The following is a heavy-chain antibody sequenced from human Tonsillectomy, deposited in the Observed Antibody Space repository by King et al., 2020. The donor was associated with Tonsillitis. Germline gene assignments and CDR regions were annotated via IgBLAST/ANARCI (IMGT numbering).Heavy chain of an antibody. D-gene: IGHD7-27*01. CDR2: ISYDGANT. CDR3: VRERLYNVGWGIDH. J-gene: IGHJ4*02. CDR1: GFTFSSYG. Sequence: VQLVESGGGVVQPGRSLRLSCETSGFTFSSYGMHWVRQAPGKGLEWVATISYDGANTHHTDSVTGRFTISRDNSKNTMYLQMNSLRAEDTAVYYCVRERLYNVGWGIDHWGQGTLVTVSS. V-gene: IGHV3-33*05.